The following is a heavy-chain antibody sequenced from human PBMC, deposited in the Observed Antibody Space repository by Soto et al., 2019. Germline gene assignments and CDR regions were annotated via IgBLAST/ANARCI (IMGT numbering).Heavy chain of an antibody. V-gene: IGHV3-64D*08. CDR1: GFTFSSYA. D-gene: IGHD2-21*02. CDR3: VKGPIKYCGGDCYPLPSGL. J-gene: IGHJ4*02. Sequence: GGSLRLSCSASGFTFSSYAMHWVRQAPGKGLEYVSAISSNGGSTYYADSVKGRFTISRDNSKNTLYLQMSSLRAEDTAVYYCVKGPIKYCGGDCYPLPSGLWGQGTLVTVSS. CDR2: ISSNGGST.